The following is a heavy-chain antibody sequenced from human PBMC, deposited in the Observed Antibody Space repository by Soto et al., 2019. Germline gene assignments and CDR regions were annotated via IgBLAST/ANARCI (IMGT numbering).Heavy chain of an antibody. D-gene: IGHD3-22*01. CDR2: ISSSSSTI. CDR1: GFTFSSYS. J-gene: IGHJ4*02. V-gene: IGHV3-48*02. CDR3: ARENRVGYYDSSGYRSFDY. Sequence: PVGSLRLSCADSGFTFSSYSMNWVRQAPGKGLEWVSYISSSSSTIYYADSVKGRFTISRDNAKNSLYLQMNSLRDEDTAVYYCARENRVGYYDSSGYRSFDYWGQGTLVTVSS.